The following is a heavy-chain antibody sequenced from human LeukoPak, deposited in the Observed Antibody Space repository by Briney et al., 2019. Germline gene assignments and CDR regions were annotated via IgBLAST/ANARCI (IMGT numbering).Heavy chain of an antibody. D-gene: IGHD1-7*01. Sequence: ASVKVSCKASGYTFSDYGINWVRQAPGQGLEWMGWSSGHNGHTNYAQRFQARVTMTTDTSTSTAYMELRSLRSDDTAVYFCARFPQPGTTSFFYHYMDVWGKGTTVTVSS. CDR1: GYTFSDYG. V-gene: IGHV1-18*04. CDR3: ARFPQPGTTSFFYHYMDV. J-gene: IGHJ6*03. CDR2: SSGHNGHT.